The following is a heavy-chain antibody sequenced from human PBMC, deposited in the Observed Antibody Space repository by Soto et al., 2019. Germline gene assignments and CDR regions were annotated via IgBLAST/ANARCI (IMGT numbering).Heavy chain of an antibody. CDR3: ATYRIVVVTARGVWFDP. J-gene: IGHJ5*02. CDR1: GYTLTELS. CDR2: FDPEDGET. D-gene: IGHD2-21*02. V-gene: IGHV1-24*01. Sequence: ASVKVSCKVSGYTLTELSMHWVRQARGKGLEWMGGFDPEDGETIYAQKFQGRVTMTEDTSTDTAYMELSSLRSEDTAVYYCATYRIVVVTARGVWFDPWGQGTLVTVSS.